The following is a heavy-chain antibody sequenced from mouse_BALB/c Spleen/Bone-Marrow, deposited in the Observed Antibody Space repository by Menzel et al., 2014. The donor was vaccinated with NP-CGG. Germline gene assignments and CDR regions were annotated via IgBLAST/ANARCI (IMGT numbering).Heavy chain of an antibody. CDR3: ARVITWYFDV. Sequence: EVMLVESGGGLVKPGGSLKLSCAASGFTFSSYAMSWVRQTPEKRLEWVATISSGGSYTYYPDSVKGRFNISRDNAKNTLYLQMSSLRSEDTAMYYCARVITWYFDVWGAGTTVTVSS. D-gene: IGHD2-4*01. V-gene: IGHV5-9-1*01. CDR2: ISSGGSYT. J-gene: IGHJ1*01. CDR1: GFTFSSYA.